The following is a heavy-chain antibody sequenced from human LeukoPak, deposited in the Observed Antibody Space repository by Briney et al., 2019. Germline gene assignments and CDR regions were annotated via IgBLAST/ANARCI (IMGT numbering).Heavy chain of an antibody. D-gene: IGHD1-26*01. Sequence: ASVKDSCKASGYTFTGYYMHWVRQAPGQGPEWMGWINPNSGGANYAQKCQGRVTMTRDTSISTAYMELSRLRSDDTAVYYCARLLWSGSYNAFDIWGQGTMVTVSS. V-gene: IGHV1-2*02. J-gene: IGHJ3*02. CDR3: ARLLWSGSYNAFDI. CDR2: INPNSGGA. CDR1: GYTFTGYY.